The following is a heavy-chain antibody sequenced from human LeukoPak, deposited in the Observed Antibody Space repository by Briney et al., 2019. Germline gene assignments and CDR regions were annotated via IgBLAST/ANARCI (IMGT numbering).Heavy chain of an antibody. CDR2: ISWNSGSI. D-gene: IGHD3-10*01. Sequence: GGSLRLSCAASGFTFDDYAMHWVRQAPGKGLEWVSGISWNSGSIGYADSVKGRFTISRDNAKNSLYLQMNSLRAEDTALYYCAKGYGLGRPLDYWGQGTLVTVSS. V-gene: IGHV3-9*01. J-gene: IGHJ4*02. CDR3: AKGYGLGRPLDY. CDR1: GFTFDDYA.